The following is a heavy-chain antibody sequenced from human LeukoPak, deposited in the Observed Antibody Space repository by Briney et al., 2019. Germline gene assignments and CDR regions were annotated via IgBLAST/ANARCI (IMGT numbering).Heavy chain of an antibody. CDR3: ARNTRGYSYGLAYFDY. D-gene: IGHD5-18*01. J-gene: IGHJ4*02. Sequence: ASVKVSCKASGYTFTGYYMHWVRQAPGQGLEWMGIINPSGGSTSYAQKFQGRVTMTRDTSTSTVYMELSSLRSEDTAVYYCARNTRGYSYGLAYFDYWGQGTLVTVSS. CDR1: GYTFTGYY. CDR2: INPSGGST. V-gene: IGHV1-46*01.